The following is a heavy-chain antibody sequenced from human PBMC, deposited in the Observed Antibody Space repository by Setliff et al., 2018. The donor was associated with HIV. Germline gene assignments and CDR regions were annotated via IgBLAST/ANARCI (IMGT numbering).Heavy chain of an antibody. J-gene: IGHJ3*01. CDR3: ARAPPGIQNDAFDV. CDR2: IYTNGYT. Sequence: SETLSLTCTVSGGSIRSGSYYWTWIRQPAGKGPEWIGHIYTNGYTNYNPSLTSRVTISVDTSRDQFSLQLTSVTAADTAVYYCARAPPGIQNDAFDVWGQGTMVTVSS. CDR1: GGSIRSGSYY. V-gene: IGHV4-61*09.